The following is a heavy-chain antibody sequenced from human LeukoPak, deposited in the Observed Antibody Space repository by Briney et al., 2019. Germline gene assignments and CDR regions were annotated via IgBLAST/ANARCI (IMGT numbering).Heavy chain of an antibody. CDR3: ARRANPLYYYGSGSYYP. CDR2: INPNSGGT. V-gene: IGHV1-2*02. D-gene: IGHD3-10*01. J-gene: IGHJ5*02. Sequence: ASVKVSCKASGYTFTGYYMHWVRQAPGQGLEWMGWINPNSGGTNYAQKFQGRVTMTRNTSISTAYMELSSLRSEDTAVYYCARRANPLYYYGSGSYYPWGQGTLVTVSS. CDR1: GYTFTGYY.